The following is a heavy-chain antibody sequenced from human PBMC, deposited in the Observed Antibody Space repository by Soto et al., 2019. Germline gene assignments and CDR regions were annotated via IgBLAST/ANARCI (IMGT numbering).Heavy chain of an antibody. CDR1: GFTFSSYA. J-gene: IGHJ6*03. CDR2: ISASGDST. D-gene: IGHD4-4*01. Sequence: GGSLRLSCAASGFTFSSYAMSWVRQAPGKGLEWVSRISASGDSTYYADSVKGRFTISRDNSENTLYLQMNSLRAEDTAVYYCAKEYSNTYYYYYMDVWGKGTTVTVSS. V-gene: IGHV3-23*01. CDR3: AKEYSNTYYYYYMDV.